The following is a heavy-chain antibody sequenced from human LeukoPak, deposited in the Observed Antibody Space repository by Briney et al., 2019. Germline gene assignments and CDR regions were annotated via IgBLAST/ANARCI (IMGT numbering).Heavy chain of an antibody. V-gene: IGHV1-8*01. D-gene: IGHD3-9*01. J-gene: IGHJ6*03. CDR2: MNPNSGNT. Sequence: GASVKVSCKASGYTFTSYDINWVLQATGQGLEWMGWMNPNSGNTGYAQKFQGRVTMTRNNSISTAYMELSSLRSEDTAVYYCARVSDYDILTGYYTNYMDVWGKGTTVTVSS. CDR1: GYTFTSYD. CDR3: ARVSDYDILTGYYTNYMDV.